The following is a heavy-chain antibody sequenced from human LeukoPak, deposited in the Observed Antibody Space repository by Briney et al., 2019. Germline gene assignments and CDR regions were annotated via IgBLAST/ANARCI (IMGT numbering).Heavy chain of an antibody. CDR2: ISGSGGST. J-gene: IGHJ4*02. V-gene: IGHV3-23*01. Sequence: GGSLRLSCAASGFTFSSYAMTWVRQGPGKGLECVSAISGSGGSTYYADSVKGRFTISRDNPKNTLYLQMNSLRAEDTAVYYCAKGTLGYCSGGSCYPLDYWGQGTLVTVSS. CDR3: AKGTLGYCSGGSCYPLDY. CDR1: GFTFSSYA. D-gene: IGHD2-15*01.